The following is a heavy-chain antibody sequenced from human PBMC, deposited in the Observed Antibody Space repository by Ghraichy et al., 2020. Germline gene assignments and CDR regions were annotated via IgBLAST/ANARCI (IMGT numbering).Heavy chain of an antibody. D-gene: IGHD5-18*01. V-gene: IGHV3-21*01. CDR3: ARDGYRDGTGTPYYYGITG. CDR2: ISSSSSYI. Sequence: GGSLRLSCEASGFTFSSYSMNWVRQAPGKGLEWVSSISSSSSYIYDAASVKGRFTISRDNAKNSLYLQMNSLRAEDTAVYYCARDGYRDGTGTPYYYGITGWGQGTTVTVSS. J-gene: IGHJ6*02. CDR1: GFTFSSYS.